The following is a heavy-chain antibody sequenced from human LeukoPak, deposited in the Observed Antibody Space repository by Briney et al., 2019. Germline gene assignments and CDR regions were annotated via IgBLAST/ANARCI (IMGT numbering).Heavy chain of an antibody. J-gene: IGHJ4*02. Sequence: SETLSLTCTVSGGSISGYYWSWIRQPPGKGLEWIGYIYYSGSTKCNPSLKSRVTISVDTSKNQFSLKLNSVTAADTAVYYCARGVLLATYYFDYWGQGTLVTVSS. D-gene: IGHD3-10*01. CDR1: GGSISGYY. V-gene: IGHV4-59*01. CDR2: IYYSGST. CDR3: ARGVLLATYYFDY.